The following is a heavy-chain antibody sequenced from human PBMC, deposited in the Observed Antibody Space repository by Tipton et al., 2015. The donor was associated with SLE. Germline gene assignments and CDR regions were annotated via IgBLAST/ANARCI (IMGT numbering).Heavy chain of an antibody. CDR1: GGSFSGYY. V-gene: IGHV4-34*01. Sequence: LRLSCAVYGGSFSGYYWSWIRQPPGKGLEWIGEINHSGSTNYNPSLKSRVTISVDTSKNQFSLKLSSVTAADTAVYYCTRGGGAYDSSGYYDPFFDYWGQGTLVTVSS. D-gene: IGHD3-22*01. CDR2: INHSGST. J-gene: IGHJ4*02. CDR3: TRGGGAYDSSGYYDPFFDY.